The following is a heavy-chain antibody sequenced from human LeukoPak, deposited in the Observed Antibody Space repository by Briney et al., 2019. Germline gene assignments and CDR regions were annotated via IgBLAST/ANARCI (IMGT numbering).Heavy chain of an antibody. CDR3: TRGSIAYYYMDV. D-gene: IGHD3-22*01. CDR2: INHSGST. J-gene: IGHJ6*03. Sequence: PSETLSLTCAVHGGSFSGYYWSWIRQPPGKGLEWIGEINHSGSTNYNPSLKSRVTISVDTSKNQFSLKLSSVTAADTAVYYCTRGSIAYYYMDVWGKGTTVTISS. CDR1: GGSFSGYY. V-gene: IGHV4-34*01.